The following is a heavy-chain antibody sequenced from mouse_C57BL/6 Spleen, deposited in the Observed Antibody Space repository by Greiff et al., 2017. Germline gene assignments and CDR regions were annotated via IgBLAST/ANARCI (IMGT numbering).Heavy chain of an antibody. V-gene: IGHV1-82*01. CDR3: ASSSLNFDY. J-gene: IGHJ2*01. Sequence: LVESGPELVKPGASVKISCKASGYAFSSSWMNWVKQRPGKGLEWIGRIYPGDGDTNYNGKFKGKATLTADKSSSTAYMQLSSLTSEDSAVYFCASSSLNFDYWGQGTTLTVSS. CDR2: IYPGDGDT. CDR1: GYAFSSSW. D-gene: IGHD1-1*01.